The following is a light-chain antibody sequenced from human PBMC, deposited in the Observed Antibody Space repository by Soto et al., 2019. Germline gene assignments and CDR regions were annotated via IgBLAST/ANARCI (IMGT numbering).Light chain of an antibody. CDR1: QSISTW. CDR2: KTS. J-gene: IGKJ2*01. V-gene: IGKV1-5*03. Sequence: DIHMTQSPSTLSASVGDRVTITCRASQSISTWLAWYQQKPGKAPKLLIYKTSSLQSGVPSRFSGSGSGTEFTLTISSLQPDDFAPYYCQQYDSYPYTFGQRTKLEIK. CDR3: QQYDSYPYT.